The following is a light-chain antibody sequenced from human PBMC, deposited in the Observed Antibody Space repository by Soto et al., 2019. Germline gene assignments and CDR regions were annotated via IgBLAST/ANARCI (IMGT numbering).Light chain of an antibody. CDR3: GTWDSSLNGVV. J-gene: IGLJ2*01. CDR1: SSNIENNY. V-gene: IGLV1-51*01. Sequence: QSVLTQPPSVSAAPGQKVTISCSGSSSNIENNYVSWYQQLPGTAPKLLIYDNNKRPSQIPDRFSGSKSGTSATLGITGLQTGDEADYHCGTWDSSLNGVVFGGGTQLTVL. CDR2: DNN.